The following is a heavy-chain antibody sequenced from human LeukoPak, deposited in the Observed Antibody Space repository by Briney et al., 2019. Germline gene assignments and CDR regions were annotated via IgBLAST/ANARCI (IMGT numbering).Heavy chain of an antibody. CDR3: AREDRGYSYGPFNYYYYMDV. CDR1: GFTVSSNY. CDR2: IYSGGST. D-gene: IGHD5-18*01. V-gene: IGHV3-66*01. Sequence: GGSLRLSCAASGFTVSSNYMSWVRQAPGKGLEWVSVIYSGGSTYYADSVKGRFTISRDNSKNTLYLQMNSLRAEDTAVYYCAREDRGYSYGPFNYYYYMDVWGKGTTVTISS. J-gene: IGHJ6*03.